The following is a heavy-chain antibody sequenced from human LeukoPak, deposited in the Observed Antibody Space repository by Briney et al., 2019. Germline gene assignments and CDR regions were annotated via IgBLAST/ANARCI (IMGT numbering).Heavy chain of an antibody. Sequence: GGSLRLSCAASGFTFSSYAMSWVRQAPGKGLEWVSAISGSGGSTYYADSVKGRFTISRDNSKNTLYLQMNSLRAEDTAVYYCAKDKRYCSGGSCYGLSWGQGTLVTVSS. J-gene: IGHJ5*02. CDR3: AKDKRYCSGGSCYGLS. V-gene: IGHV3-23*01. CDR2: ISGSGGST. CDR1: GFTFSSYA. D-gene: IGHD2-15*01.